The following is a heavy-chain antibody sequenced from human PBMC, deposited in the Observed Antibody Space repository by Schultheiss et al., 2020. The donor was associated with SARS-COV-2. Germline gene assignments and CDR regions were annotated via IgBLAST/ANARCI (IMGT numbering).Heavy chain of an antibody. CDR1: GFTVSSQY. Sequence: GGSLRLSCAVSGFTVSSQYMSWLRQAPGKGLEWVSYISSSSSTIYYADSVKGRFTISRDNAKNSLYLQMNSLRAEDTAVYYCAKAVAVAGPSDYWGQGTLVTVSS. CDR2: ISSSSSTI. D-gene: IGHD6-19*01. CDR3: AKAVAVAGPSDY. V-gene: IGHV3-48*03. J-gene: IGHJ4*02.